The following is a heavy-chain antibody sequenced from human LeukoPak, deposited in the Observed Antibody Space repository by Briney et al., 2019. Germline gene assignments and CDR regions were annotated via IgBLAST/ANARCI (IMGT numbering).Heavy chain of an antibody. J-gene: IGHJ6*04. V-gene: IGHV3-21*01. Sequence: GGSLRLSCAASGITFSNYAMNWVRQAPGKGLEWVSVISSGGTSTNYADSVKGRFTISRDNAKNSLYLQMNSLRAEDTAVYYCAELGITMIGGVWGKGTTVTISS. D-gene: IGHD3-10*02. CDR1: GITFSNYA. CDR2: ISSGGTST. CDR3: AELGITMIGGV.